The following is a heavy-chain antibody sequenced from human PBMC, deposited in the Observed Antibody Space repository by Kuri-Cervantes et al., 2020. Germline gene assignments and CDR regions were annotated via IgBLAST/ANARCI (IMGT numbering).Heavy chain of an antibody. CDR1: GFTFSSYW. CDR3: ARDGYGSYYESEY. Sequence: ETLSLTCAASGFTFSSYWMHWVRQAPGKGLVWVSRINSDGSSTSYADSVKGRFTISRDNAKNTLYLQMNSLRAEDTAMYYCARDGYGSYYESEYWGQGTLVTVSS. V-gene: IGHV3-74*01. CDR2: INSDGSST. J-gene: IGHJ4*02. D-gene: IGHD1-26*01.